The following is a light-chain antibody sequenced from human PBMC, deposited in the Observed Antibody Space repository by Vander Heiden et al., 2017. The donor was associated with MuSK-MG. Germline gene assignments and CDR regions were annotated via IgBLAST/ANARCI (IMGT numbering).Light chain of an antibody. CDR1: QSISDH. J-gene: IGKJ4*01. V-gene: IGKV1-39*01. CDR2: AAS. Sequence: DIQMTQSPSSLSASVGDRITITCRASQSISDHLNWYQQKPGKAPKLLIYAASNLHSGVPSRFSGSGSGTDFTLTISSLQPEDFATYYCQQSYSSPPTFGGGTKVEIK. CDR3: QQSYSSPPT.